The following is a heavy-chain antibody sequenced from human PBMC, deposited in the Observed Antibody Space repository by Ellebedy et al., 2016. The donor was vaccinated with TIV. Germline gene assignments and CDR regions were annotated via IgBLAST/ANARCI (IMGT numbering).Heavy chain of an antibody. J-gene: IGHJ6*03. CDR3: AKDSRYNWNDWDYYHMDV. V-gene: IGHV7-4-1*02. D-gene: IGHD1-1*01. Sequence: ASVKVSCKASGYTFTAYPMNWVRQAPGQGLEWLGWINTNTGNPTYSQGFRGPFVFSLDTSVSTAYLEISGLRAEDTALYYCAKDSRYNWNDWDYYHMDVWGRGTTVTVSS. CDR2: INTNTGNP. CDR1: GYTFTAYP.